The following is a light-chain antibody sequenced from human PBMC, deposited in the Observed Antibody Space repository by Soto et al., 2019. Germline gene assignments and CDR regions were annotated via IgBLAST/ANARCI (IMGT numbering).Light chain of an antibody. Sequence: DIQMTQSPSTLSASVGDRVTITCLASQSISSYLNWYQQKPGKAPKLLIYDASSLETGVPSRFSGSGSGTDFTFTISSLQPEDFATYYCQQYDNLPLIFGQGTRLEIK. V-gene: IGKV1-33*01. CDR1: QSISSY. CDR2: DAS. CDR3: QQYDNLPLI. J-gene: IGKJ5*01.